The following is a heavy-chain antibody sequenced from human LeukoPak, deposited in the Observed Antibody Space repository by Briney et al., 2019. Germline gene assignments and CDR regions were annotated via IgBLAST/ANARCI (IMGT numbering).Heavy chain of an antibody. Sequence: PGGSLRLSCAASGFTFSSYAMSWVRQAPGKGLEWVSAISGSGGSTYYADSVKGRFTISRDNSKNTLYLQMNSLRAEDTAVYYCAKDHFNYYGSGSYYNGGWFDPWGLGTLVTVSS. CDR3: AKDHFNYYGSGSYYNGGWFDP. CDR1: GFTFSSYA. CDR2: ISGSGGST. D-gene: IGHD3-10*01. V-gene: IGHV3-23*01. J-gene: IGHJ5*02.